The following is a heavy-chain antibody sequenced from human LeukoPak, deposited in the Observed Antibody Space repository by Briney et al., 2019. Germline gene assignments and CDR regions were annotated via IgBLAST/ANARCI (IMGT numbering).Heavy chain of an antibody. D-gene: IGHD1-7*01. J-gene: IGHJ4*02. CDR1: GGSFSGYY. CDR3: AALGTTL. Sequence: SETLSLTCAVYGGSFSGYYWSWIRQPPGKGLEWIGSIYYSGSTYYNPSLKSRVTISVDTSKNQFSLKLSSVTAADTAVYYCAALGTTLWGQGTLVTVSS. CDR2: IYYSGST. V-gene: IGHV4-34*01.